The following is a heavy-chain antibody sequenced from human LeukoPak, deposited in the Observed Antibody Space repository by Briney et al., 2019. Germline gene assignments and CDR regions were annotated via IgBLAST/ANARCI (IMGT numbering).Heavy chain of an antibody. Sequence: PGGSLRLSCAASGFTFSSYSMNWVRQAPGKGLEWVSSISSSSSYIYYADSVKGRLTISRDNAKNSLYLQMNSLRAEDTAVYYCARTYYDILTGYYGLFDYWGQGTLVTVSS. CDR2: ISSSSSYI. D-gene: IGHD3-9*01. J-gene: IGHJ4*02. CDR1: GFTFSSYS. CDR3: ARTYYDILTGYYGLFDY. V-gene: IGHV3-21*01.